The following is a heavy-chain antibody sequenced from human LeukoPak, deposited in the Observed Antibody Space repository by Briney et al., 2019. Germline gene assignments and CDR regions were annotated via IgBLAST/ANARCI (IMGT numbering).Heavy chain of an antibody. V-gene: IGHV3-48*03. CDR2: ISTSGSII. CDR3: ASPGGRGCSSTSCAGYAFDI. CDR1: GFTFSSYE. J-gene: IGHJ3*02. Sequence: GGSLRLSCAASGFTFSSYEMNWVRQAPGKGLEWVSYISTSGSIIYYADSVKGRFTISRDNAKNSLYLQMNSLRAEDTAVYYCASPGGRGCSSTSCAGYAFDIWGQGTMVTVSS. D-gene: IGHD2-2*01.